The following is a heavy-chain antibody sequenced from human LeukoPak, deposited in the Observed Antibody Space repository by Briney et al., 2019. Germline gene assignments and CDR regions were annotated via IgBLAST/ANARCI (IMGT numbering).Heavy chain of an antibody. CDR3: ARETHTMVRGVIKGSNWFDP. CDR1: GGTFSSYA. D-gene: IGHD3-10*01. V-gene: IGHV1-69*06. J-gene: IGHJ5*02. CDR2: IIPIFGTA. Sequence: GASVKVSCKASGGTFSSYAISWVRQAPGQGLEWMGGIIPIFGTANYAQKFQGRVTITAGKSTSTAYMELSSLRSEDTAVYYCARETHTMVRGVIKGSNWFDPWGQGTLVTVSS.